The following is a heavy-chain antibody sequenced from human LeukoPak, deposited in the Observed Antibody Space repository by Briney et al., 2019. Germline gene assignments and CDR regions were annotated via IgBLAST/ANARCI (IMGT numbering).Heavy chain of an antibody. CDR1: GGSISGYF. J-gene: IGHJ4*02. Sequence: SETLSLTCAVSGGSISGYFWSWIRLPPGKGLQWIGYIYYTGSTSYNPSLKSRVTISVDTSKNQHSLKLNSLSAADTAVYYCVRGSGWYLYWGQGTLVTVSS. CDR2: IYYTGST. CDR3: VRGSGWYLY. D-gene: IGHD6-19*01. V-gene: IGHV4-59*01.